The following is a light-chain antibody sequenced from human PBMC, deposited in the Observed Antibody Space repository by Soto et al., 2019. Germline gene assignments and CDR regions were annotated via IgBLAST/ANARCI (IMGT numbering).Light chain of an antibody. CDR1: QSISSW. CDR2: KAS. V-gene: IGKV1-5*03. CDR3: QDYNSYPPT. Sequence: DIQMTQSPSTLSASVGDRVTITCRASQSISSWLAWYQQKPGKAPKLLIYKASSLESGVPSRFSGSGSGTEFTLTISSLQPDFFASYYCQDYNSYPPTFCQETKVDI. J-gene: IGKJ1*01.